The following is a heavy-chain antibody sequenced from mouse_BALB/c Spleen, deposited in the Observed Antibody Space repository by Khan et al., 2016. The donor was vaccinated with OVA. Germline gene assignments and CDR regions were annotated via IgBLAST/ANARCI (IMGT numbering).Heavy chain of an antibody. V-gene: IGHV1-4*01. CDR2: INPSNGYT. J-gene: IGHJ3*01. CDR1: GYTFTSNT. D-gene: IGHD2-14*01. Sequence: QIQLVQSGAELARPGASVKMSCKASGYTFTSNTIHWIKLRPGQGLEWIGFINPSNGYTNYNQKFKDKATLTADKSSTTVYMQLSSLTSDDSAVYNCVRDGAYHRNDGWFAYWGQGTLVTVSA. CDR3: VRDGAYHRNDGWFAY.